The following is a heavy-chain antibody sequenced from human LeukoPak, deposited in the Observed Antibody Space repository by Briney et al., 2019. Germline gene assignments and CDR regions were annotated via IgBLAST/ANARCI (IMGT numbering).Heavy chain of an antibody. V-gene: IGHV1-2*02. CDR2: INPNTGVT. Sequence: GASVKVSCMASGYTFTAHYIHWMRQAPGRGLEWVGWINPNTGVTEFAQNVQGRVTMTRDTSINTVYMELNRLTSDDTAGCYCAREAAYSSVCDFWGQESLVTVSS. CDR1: GYTFTAHY. D-gene: IGHD2-15*01. CDR3: AREAAYSSVCDF. J-gene: IGHJ4*02.